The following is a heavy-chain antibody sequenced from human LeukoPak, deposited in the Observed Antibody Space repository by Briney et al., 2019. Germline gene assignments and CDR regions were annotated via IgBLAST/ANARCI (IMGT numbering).Heavy chain of an antibody. Sequence: ASVKVSCKASGGTFSSYAISWVRQAPGQGLEWMGGIIPIFGTANYAQRFQGRVTITTDESTSTAYMELSSLRSEDTAVYYCASRGITMNSNWFDPWGQGTLVTVSS. CDR1: GGTFSSYA. CDR2: IIPIFGTA. CDR3: ASRGITMNSNWFDP. V-gene: IGHV1-69*05. J-gene: IGHJ5*02. D-gene: IGHD3-22*01.